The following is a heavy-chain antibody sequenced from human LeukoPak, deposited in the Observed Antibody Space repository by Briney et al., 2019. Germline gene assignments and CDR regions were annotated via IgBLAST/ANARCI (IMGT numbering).Heavy chain of an antibody. V-gene: IGHV3-48*01. D-gene: IGHD6-13*01. CDR2: ISSSGNTI. CDR3: ARLIAAAGTGY. J-gene: IGHJ4*02. Sequence: GGSLRLSRVASGFTFSTYSMNWVRQAPGKGLEWISYISSSGNTIYYADSVKGRFTISRDNAKNSLYLQMNSLRAEDTAVYYCARLIAAAGTGYWGQGTLVTVSS. CDR1: GFTFSTYS.